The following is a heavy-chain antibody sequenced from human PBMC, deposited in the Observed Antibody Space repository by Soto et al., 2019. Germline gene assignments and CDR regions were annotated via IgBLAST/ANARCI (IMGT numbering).Heavy chain of an antibody. V-gene: IGHV3-43D*04. J-gene: IGHJ4*02. CDR2: INADGSDR. D-gene: IGHD1-26*01. CDR1: GFTFEDYA. CDR3: AKAKFYFDSSPFDS. Sequence: GGSLRLSCSTFGFTFEDYAVHRVRQSSRKGLEWVSFINADGSDRYYADSVKGRFTISRDNTKGSFYLQMDRLRLEDTAIYYCAKAKFYFDSSPFDSWGQGTLVTVSS.